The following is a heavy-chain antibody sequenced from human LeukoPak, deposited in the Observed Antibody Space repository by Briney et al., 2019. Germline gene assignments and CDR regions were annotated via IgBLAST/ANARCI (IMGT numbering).Heavy chain of an antibody. J-gene: IGHJ4*02. CDR3: AKGAAGTLVGHYFDF. CDR1: GFTFSRLW. CDR2: INTDASNT. V-gene: IGHV3-74*01. Sequence: GGSLRLSCAASGFTFSRLWMHWVRQAPGKGLGWVSRINTDASNTIYADSVKGRFTISRDNAKNTLYLQMNSLGAEDTAVYYCAKGAAGTLVGHYFDFWGQGTLVTVSS. D-gene: IGHD2-21*01.